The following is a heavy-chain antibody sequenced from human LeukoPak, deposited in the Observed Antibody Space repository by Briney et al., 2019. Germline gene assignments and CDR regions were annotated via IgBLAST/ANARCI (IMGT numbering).Heavy chain of an antibody. D-gene: IGHD4-23*01. CDR3: ARGHGGRSDY. CDR2: TRNKANSYTT. V-gene: IGHV3-72*01. J-gene: IGHJ4*02. Sequence: GGSLRLSCAASGFTFSSYEMNWVRQAPGKGLEWVGRTRNKANSYTTEYAASVKGRFTISRDDSKNSLYLQMNSLKTEDTAVYYCARGHGGRSDYWGQGTLVTVSS. CDR1: GFTFSSYE.